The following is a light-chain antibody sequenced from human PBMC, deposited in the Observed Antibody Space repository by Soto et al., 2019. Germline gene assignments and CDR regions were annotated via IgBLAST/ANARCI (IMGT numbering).Light chain of an antibody. CDR1: QTVLYSSNNKNY. Sequence: DIVMTQSPDSLAVSLGERATINCKSSQTVLYSSNNKNYLAWYQQKPGQPPKVLIYWASTRESGVPDRFSGSGSGTAFNLTISSLQAEDVAVYYCQQYSSTVSFGGGTKVEIK. V-gene: IGKV4-1*01. CDR2: WAS. CDR3: QQYSSTVS. J-gene: IGKJ4*01.